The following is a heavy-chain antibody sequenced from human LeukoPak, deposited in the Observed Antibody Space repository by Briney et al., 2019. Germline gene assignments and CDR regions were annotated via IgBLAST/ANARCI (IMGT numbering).Heavy chain of an antibody. J-gene: IGHJ4*02. Sequence: GGSLRLSCAASGFTFSSYSMNGVRQAPGKGLEWVSYISSSSSTIYYADSVKGRFTISRDNAKNSLYLQMNSLRDEDTAVYYCARGPIRGLCRSTSCTNVWGPGTLVTVSS. V-gene: IGHV3-48*02. CDR1: GFTFSSYS. CDR3: ARGPIRGLCRSTSCTNV. D-gene: IGHD2-2*01. CDR2: ISSSSSTI.